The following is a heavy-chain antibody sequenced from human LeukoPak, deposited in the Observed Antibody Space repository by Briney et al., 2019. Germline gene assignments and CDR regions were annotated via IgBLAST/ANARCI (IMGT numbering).Heavy chain of an antibody. D-gene: IGHD5-18*01. J-gene: IGHJ4*02. Sequence: GSSVKVSCKASGGTFSSYAISWVRQAPGQGLEWMGGIIPIFGTANYAQKFQGRVTITADESTSTAYMELSSLRSEDTAVYYCARGHTAMAVYPHFDYWGQGTLVTVSS. V-gene: IGHV1-69*01. CDR1: GGTFSSYA. CDR3: ARGHTAMAVYPHFDY. CDR2: IIPIFGTA.